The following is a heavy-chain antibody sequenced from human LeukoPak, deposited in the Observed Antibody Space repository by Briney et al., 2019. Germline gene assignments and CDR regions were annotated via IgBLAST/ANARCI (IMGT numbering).Heavy chain of an antibody. CDR1: GYTFTSYY. Sequence: ASVKVSCKASGYTFTSYYMHWARQAPGQGLEWMGIINPSGGSTSYAQKFQGRVTMTRDTSTSTVYMELSSLRSEDTAVYYCARVGPYCSSTSCYSFDYWGQGTLVTVSS. J-gene: IGHJ4*02. D-gene: IGHD2-2*01. CDR3: ARVGPYCSSTSCYSFDY. CDR2: INPSGGST. V-gene: IGHV1-46*01.